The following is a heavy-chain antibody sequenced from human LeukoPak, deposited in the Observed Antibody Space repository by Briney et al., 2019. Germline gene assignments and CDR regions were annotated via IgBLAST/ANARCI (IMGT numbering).Heavy chain of an antibody. V-gene: IGHV3-30-3*01. J-gene: IGHJ6*02. CDR1: GFTFSSYA. D-gene: IGHD2-2*01. CDR3: ARDPVAPDYYYYGMDV. Sequence: PGRSLRFSCAASGFTFSSYAMHWVRQAPGKGLEWVAVISYDGSNKYYADSVKGRFTISRDNSKNTLYLQMNSLRAEDTAVYYCARDPVAPDYYYYGMDVWGQGTTVTVSS. CDR2: ISYDGSNK.